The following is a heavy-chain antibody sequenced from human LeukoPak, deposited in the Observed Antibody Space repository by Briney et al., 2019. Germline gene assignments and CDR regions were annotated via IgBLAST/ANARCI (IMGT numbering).Heavy chain of an antibody. CDR1: GFTFNSYG. D-gene: IGHD6-13*01. CDR2: ISYDGSNK. V-gene: IGHV3-30*18. J-gene: IGHJ4*02. CDR3: AKNCPVAESSWYLNGCDY. Sequence: QPGRSLRLSCAASGFTFNSYGMHWVRQAPGKGLEWVAVISYDGSNKYYADSVKGRFTISRDNSKNTLYLQMNSLRAEDTAVYYCAKNCPVAESSWYLNGCDYWGQGTLVTVSS.